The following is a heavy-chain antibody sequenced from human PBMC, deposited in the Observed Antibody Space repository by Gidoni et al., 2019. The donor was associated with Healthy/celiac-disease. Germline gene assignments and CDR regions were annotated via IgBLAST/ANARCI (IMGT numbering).Heavy chain of an antibody. D-gene: IGHD2-21*01. CDR3: ARSIPEVDAFDI. Sequence: QVQLQQWGAGMLKPSETLSLTCAVYGGSFSGYYWSWSRQPPGKGMEWIGEINHSGSTNYNPSVKSRVTISVDTSKNQFSLKLSSVTAADTSVYYCARSIPEVDAFDIWGQGTMVTVSS. J-gene: IGHJ3*02. CDR2: INHSGST. V-gene: IGHV4-34*01. CDR1: GGSFSGYY.